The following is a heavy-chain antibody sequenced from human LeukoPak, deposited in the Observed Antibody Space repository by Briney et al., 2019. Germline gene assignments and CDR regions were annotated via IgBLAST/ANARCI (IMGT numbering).Heavy chain of an antibody. V-gene: IGHV1-8*03. CDR2: MNPNSGNT. J-gene: IGHJ5*02. CDR1: GYTFTSYD. CDR3: ARGTSRVRGVIIWHWFDP. Sequence: ASVKVSCKASGYTFTSYDINWVRQATGQGLEWMGWMNPNSGNTGYAQKFQGRVTITRNTSISTAYMELSSLRSEDTAVYYCARGTSRVRGVIIWHWFDPWGQGTLVTVSS. D-gene: IGHD3-10*01.